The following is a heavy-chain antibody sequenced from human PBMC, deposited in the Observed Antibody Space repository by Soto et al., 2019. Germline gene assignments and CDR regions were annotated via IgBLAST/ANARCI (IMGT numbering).Heavy chain of an antibody. Sequence: EVQLVESGGGLVQPGGSLRLSCAASGFTFSSYWMHWVRQAPGKGLVWVSRINSDGSSTSYADSVKGRFTISRDNAKNTLYLQMNSLRAEDTAVYYCARDGRAAAGVRKGRHYYGMDVWGQGTTVTVSS. CDR2: INSDGSST. CDR1: GFTFSSYW. CDR3: ARDGRAAAGVRKGRHYYGMDV. D-gene: IGHD6-13*01. V-gene: IGHV3-74*01. J-gene: IGHJ6*02.